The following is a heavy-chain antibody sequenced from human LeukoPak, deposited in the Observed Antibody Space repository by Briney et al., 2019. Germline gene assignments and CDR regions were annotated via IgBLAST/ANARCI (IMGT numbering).Heavy chain of an antibody. CDR3: AKDRPLYSGSQHFDY. D-gene: IGHD1-26*01. Sequence: GGSLRLSCAASGFTFSSYAMSWVRQAPGKGLEWVSTISGTGGNTYYADSVKGRFTISRDNSKNTLYLQMNSLRAEDTAVYYCAKDRPLYSGSQHFDYWGQGTLVTVSS. J-gene: IGHJ4*02. CDR2: ISGTGGNT. V-gene: IGHV3-23*01. CDR1: GFTFSSYA.